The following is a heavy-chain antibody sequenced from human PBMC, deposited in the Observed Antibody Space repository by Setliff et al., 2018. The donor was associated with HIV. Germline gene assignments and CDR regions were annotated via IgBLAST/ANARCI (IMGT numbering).Heavy chain of an antibody. Sequence: PSETLSLTCTVSGGSISSSSHYWGWIRQPPGKGLEWIGNMYYRGSTYYDPSLKSRVIISVDTSKNQFSLKLSSVTAADTAVYYCARQGSLCPDCYLDSWGQGTLVTVSS. CDR1: GGSISSSSHY. CDR3: ARQGSLCPDCYLDS. V-gene: IGHV4-39*01. D-gene: IGHD2-21*01. CDR2: MYYRGST. J-gene: IGHJ4*02.